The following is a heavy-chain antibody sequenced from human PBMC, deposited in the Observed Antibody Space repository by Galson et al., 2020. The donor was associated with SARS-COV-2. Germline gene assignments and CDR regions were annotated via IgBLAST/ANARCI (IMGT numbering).Heavy chain of an antibody. CDR1: GFTFSSYA. V-gene: IGHV3-23*01. CDR2: ISGSGGST. D-gene: IGHD1-7*01. J-gene: IGHJ6*02. CDR3: AGTNQNYYYGMDV. Sequence: TGGSLRLSCAASGFTFSSYAMSWVRQAPGKGLEWVSVISGSGGSTYYADSVKGRFTISRDNSKNTLYLQMNSLRAEDTAVYYCAGTNQNYYYGMDVWGQGTTVTVSS.